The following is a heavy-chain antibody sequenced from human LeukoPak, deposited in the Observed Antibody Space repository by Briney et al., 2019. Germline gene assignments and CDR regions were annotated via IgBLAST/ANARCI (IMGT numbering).Heavy chain of an antibody. CDR3: ARFTGYSSSWYRY. J-gene: IGHJ4*02. CDR2: INHSGST. V-gene: IGHV4-34*01. Sequence: PSETLSLTCAVYGGSFSGYYWSWIRQPPGKGLEWIGEINHSGSTNYNPSLKSRVTISVDTSKNQFYLKLSSVTAADTAVYYCARFTGYSSSWYRYWGQGTLVTVSS. CDR1: GGSFSGYY. D-gene: IGHD6-13*01.